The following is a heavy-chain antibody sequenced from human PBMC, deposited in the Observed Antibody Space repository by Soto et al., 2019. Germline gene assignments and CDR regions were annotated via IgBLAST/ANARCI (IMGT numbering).Heavy chain of an antibody. Sequence: GGSPRLSCAASGFTFSSYGMHWVRQAPGKGLEWVAVIWYDGSNKYYADSVKGRFTISRDTSKNTLYLQMNSLRAEDTAVYYCVQTTGWPGFDFWGQGTLVTVSS. CDR1: GFTFSSYG. CDR2: IWYDGSNK. CDR3: VQTTGWPGFDF. J-gene: IGHJ4*02. D-gene: IGHD6-19*01. V-gene: IGHV3-33*01.